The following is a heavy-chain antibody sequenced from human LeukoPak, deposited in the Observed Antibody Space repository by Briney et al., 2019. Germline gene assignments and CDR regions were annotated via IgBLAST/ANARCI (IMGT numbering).Heavy chain of an antibody. Sequence: SETLSLTCTVSGGSINSGSYYGSWIRQPPGKGLEWNGRIYTSGSTNYNPSLKSRVTISVDTSRNQFSLKLSSVTAADTAVYYCARGLWFGDENPPYFDYWGQGILVTVSS. CDR2: IYTSGST. CDR3: ARGLWFGDENPPYFDY. J-gene: IGHJ4*02. V-gene: IGHV4-61*02. D-gene: IGHD3-10*01. CDR1: GGSINSGSYY.